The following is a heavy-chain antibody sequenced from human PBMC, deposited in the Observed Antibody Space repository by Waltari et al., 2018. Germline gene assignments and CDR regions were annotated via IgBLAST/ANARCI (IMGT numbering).Heavy chain of an antibody. CDR1: YWSISSRSYY. CDR2: IYYSGSS. Sequence: QQESGPSLVKPSETLSLTCTVSYWSISSRSYYWGWIRLAPGKGLEWIGHIYYSGSSYHNPSLKSRITMSVDSSKNQFSLTLSSVTAADTAVYYCARVLIRTSGLNFDSRGQGSLVTVSS. CDR3: ARVLIRTSGLNFDS. V-gene: IGHV4-39*07. J-gene: IGHJ4*02. D-gene: IGHD3-16*01.